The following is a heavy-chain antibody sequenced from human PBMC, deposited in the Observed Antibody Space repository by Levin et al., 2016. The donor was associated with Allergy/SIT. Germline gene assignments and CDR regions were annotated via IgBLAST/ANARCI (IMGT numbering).Heavy chain of an antibody. V-gene: IGHV1-2*02. CDR3: ARDGFWWR. J-gene: IGHJ4*02. D-gene: IGHD2-21*01. Sequence: WVRQAPGQGLEWMGWISAYNGNTNYAQKFQGRVTMTRDTSIRTVYMELTRLTSDDTAVYYCARDGFWWRWGQGTLVTVSS. CDR2: ISAYNGNT.